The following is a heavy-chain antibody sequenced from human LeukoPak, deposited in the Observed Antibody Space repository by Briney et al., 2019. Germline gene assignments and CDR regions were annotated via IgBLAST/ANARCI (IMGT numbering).Heavy chain of an antibody. D-gene: IGHD4-23*01. V-gene: IGHV3-30*18. CDR2: ISYDGSNK. Sequence: PGGSLRLSCAASGFTFSSYGMHWVRQAPGKGLEWVAVISYDGSNKYYADSVKGRFTISRDNSKNTLYLQMNSLRAEDTAVYYCAKDPLPDYGGNSGSVDYWGQGTLVTVSS. CDR3: AKDPLPDYGGNSGSVDY. J-gene: IGHJ4*02. CDR1: GFTFSSYG.